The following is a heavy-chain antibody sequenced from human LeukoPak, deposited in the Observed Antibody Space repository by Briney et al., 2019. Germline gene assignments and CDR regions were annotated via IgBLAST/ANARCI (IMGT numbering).Heavy chain of an antibody. CDR2: IKQDGSEN. Sequence: GGSLRLSCAASGFTFSDFRMSWVRQAPGKGLEGVAIIKQDGSENYYLDSVKGRFTISRDNTKNSLYLQMNSLRAEDTAVYYCARASANYWGQGTLVTVSS. D-gene: IGHD3-3*01. CDR1: GFTFSDFR. V-gene: IGHV3-7*01. CDR3: ARASANY. J-gene: IGHJ4*02.